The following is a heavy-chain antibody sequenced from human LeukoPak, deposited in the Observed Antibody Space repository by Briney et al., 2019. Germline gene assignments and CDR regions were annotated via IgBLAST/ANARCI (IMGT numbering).Heavy chain of an antibody. CDR2: IYHSGST. V-gene: IGHV4-38-2*02. CDR1: GYSISSGYY. J-gene: IGHJ4*02. Sequence: SETLSLTCTVSGYSISSGYYWGWIRQPPGKGLEWIGSIYHSGSTYHNPSLKSRVTISVDTSKNQFSLKLSSVTAADTAIYFCAREGDGHYYGSGTYYKVWGQGTLVTVSS. CDR3: AREGDGHYYGSGTYYKV. D-gene: IGHD3-10*01.